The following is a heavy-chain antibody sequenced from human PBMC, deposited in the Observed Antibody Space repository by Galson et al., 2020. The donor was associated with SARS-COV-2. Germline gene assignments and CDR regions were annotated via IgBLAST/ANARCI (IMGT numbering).Heavy chain of an antibody. J-gene: IGHJ3*02. D-gene: IGHD1-26*01. CDR1: GFTFSSYA. CDR3: ASSGGSYFDAFDI. V-gene: IGHV3-30*04. Sequence: GGSLRLSCAASGFTFSSYAMHWVRQAPGKGLEWVAVISYDGSNKYYADSVKGRFTISRDNSKNTLYLQKNSLRAEDTAVYYCASSGGSYFDAFDIWGQGTMVTVSS. CDR2: ISYDGSNK.